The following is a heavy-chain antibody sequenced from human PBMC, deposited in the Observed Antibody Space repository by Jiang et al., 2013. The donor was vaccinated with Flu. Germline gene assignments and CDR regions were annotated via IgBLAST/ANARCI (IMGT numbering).Heavy chain of an antibody. CDR3: ARGYDYGDYREAFDI. D-gene: IGHD4-17*01. Sequence: PGLVKPSGTLSLTCAVSGGSISSSNWWSWVRQPQGRGWSGLGKSIIVGSTNYNPSLKSRVTISVDKSKNQFSLKLSSVTAADTAVYYCARGYDYGDYREAFDIWGQGTMVTVSS. V-gene: IGHV4-4*02. CDR2: SIIVGST. J-gene: IGHJ3*02. CDR1: GGSISSSNW.